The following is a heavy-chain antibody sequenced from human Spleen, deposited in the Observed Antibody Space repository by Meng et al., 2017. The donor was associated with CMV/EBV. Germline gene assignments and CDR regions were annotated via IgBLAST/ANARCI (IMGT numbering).Heavy chain of an antibody. J-gene: IGHJ5*02. V-gene: IGHV1-8*02. Sequence: NFINYEINWVRQATGQGLEWMGGMNPNSGNTGYAQKFQGRVTITRDNSISTSYMELSSLRSEDTAVYYCTRGKRDFWSGFIPDWFDPWGQGTLVTVSS. CDR2: MNPNSGNT. D-gene: IGHD3-3*01. CDR3: TRGKRDFWSGFIPDWFDP. CDR1: NFINYE.